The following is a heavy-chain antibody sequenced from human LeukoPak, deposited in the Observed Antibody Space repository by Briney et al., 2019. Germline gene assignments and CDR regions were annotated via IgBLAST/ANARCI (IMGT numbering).Heavy chain of an antibody. D-gene: IGHD2-2*01. CDR3: ARDFSPGSTSHYYYYYGMDV. V-gene: IGHV3-30*04. CDR1: GFTFSSYA. J-gene: IGHJ6*02. Sequence: GGSLRLSCAASGFTFSSYAMHWVRQAPGKGLEWVAVISYDGSNKYYADSVKGRFTISRDNSKNTLYLQMNSLRAEDTAVYYCARDFSPGSTSHYYYYYGMDVWGQGTTVTASS. CDR2: ISYDGSNK.